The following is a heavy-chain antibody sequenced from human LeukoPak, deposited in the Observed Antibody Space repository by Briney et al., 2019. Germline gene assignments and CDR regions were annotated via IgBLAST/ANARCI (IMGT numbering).Heavy chain of an antibody. CDR3: ARHDSAPQGTVTTFLFDY. J-gene: IGHJ4*02. Sequence: PSETLSLTCTVSGGSISISSYYWGWIRQPPGKGLEWIGSIYYSGSTYYNPSLKSRVTISVDTSKNQFSPKLSSVTAADTAVYYCARHDSAPQGTVTTFLFDYWGQGTLVTVSS. V-gene: IGHV4-39*01. CDR2: IYYSGST. D-gene: IGHD4-17*01. CDR1: GGSISISSYY.